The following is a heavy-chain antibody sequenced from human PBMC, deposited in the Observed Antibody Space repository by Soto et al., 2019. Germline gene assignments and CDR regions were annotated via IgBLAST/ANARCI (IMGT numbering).Heavy chain of an antibody. V-gene: IGHV1-69*13. CDR3: APQLAGNYYDSSGYYYP. Sequence: SVKVSCKASGGTFSSYAISWVRQAPGQGLEWMGGIIPIFGTANYAQKFQGRVTITADESTSTAYMELSSLRSEDTAVYYCAPQLAGNYYDSSGYYYPWGQGTLVTVSS. J-gene: IGHJ5*02. CDR2: IIPIFGTA. D-gene: IGHD3-22*01. CDR1: GGTFSSYA.